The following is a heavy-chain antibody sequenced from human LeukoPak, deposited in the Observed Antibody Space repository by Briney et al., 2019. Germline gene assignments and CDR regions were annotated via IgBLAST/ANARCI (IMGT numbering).Heavy chain of an antibody. CDR3: AKRAAYSRSSLVLPFDAFDL. CDR1: GFIFKNYA. V-gene: IGHV3-23*01. CDR2: SSGSGTHT. D-gene: IGHD6-6*01. J-gene: IGHJ3*01. Sequence: PGGSLRLSCAASGFIFKNYAMAWVRQPPGKGLEWVSVSSGSGTHTYYAASVKGRFTISRDNSNNTLYLQMNGLRAEDTAVYYCAKRAAYSRSSLVLPFDAFDLWGQGTMVTVSS.